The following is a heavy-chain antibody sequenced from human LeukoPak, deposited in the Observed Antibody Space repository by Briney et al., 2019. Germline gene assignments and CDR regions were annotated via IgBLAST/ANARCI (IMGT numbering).Heavy chain of an antibody. V-gene: IGHV3-23*01. Sequence: GGSLRLSCAASGFTFGRHAMNWVRQAPGKGLEWVSAIRFSGGSTYYADSVKGRFTISRDNSKNTLYLQMDSLRAEDTAVYYCAKDVGTSGNYSPSDYWGQGTLVTVSS. CDR2: IRFSGGST. D-gene: IGHD3-10*01. CDR3: AKDVGTSGNYSPSDY. J-gene: IGHJ4*02. CDR1: GFTFGRHA.